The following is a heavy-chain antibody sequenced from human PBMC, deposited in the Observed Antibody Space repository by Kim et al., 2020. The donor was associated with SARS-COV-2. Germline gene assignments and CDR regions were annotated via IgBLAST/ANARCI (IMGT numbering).Heavy chain of an antibody. CDR3: ARADTVAPVDY. J-gene: IGHJ4*02. Sequence: GGSLRLSCAASGFTFSSYEMNWVRQSPGKGLAWVSYISRSGSTIYYADSVKARFTIPRDNAKNSLYLQMNSQSPEDTAVYYCARADTVAPVDYWGQGTLVTVSS. V-gene: IGHV3-48*03. D-gene: IGHD4-17*01. CDR1: GFTFSSYE. CDR2: ISRSGSTI.